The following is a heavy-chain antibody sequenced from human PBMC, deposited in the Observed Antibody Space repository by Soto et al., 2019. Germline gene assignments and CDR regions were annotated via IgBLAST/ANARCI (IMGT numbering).Heavy chain of an antibody. CDR1: GGSISSYY. J-gene: IGHJ6*02. Sequence: PSETLSLTCTVSGGSISSYYWSWIRQPPGKGLEWIGYIYYSGSTNYNPSLKSRVTISVDTSKNQFSLKLSSVTAADTAVYYCARDASPGWYDILTGYYGMDVWCRGTTVTVSS. V-gene: IGHV4-59*01. CDR3: ARDASPGWYDILTGYYGMDV. D-gene: IGHD3-9*01. CDR2: IYYSGST.